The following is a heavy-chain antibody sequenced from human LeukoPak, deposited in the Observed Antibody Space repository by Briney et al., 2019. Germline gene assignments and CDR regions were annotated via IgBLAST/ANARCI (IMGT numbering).Heavy chain of an antibody. Sequence: SQTLSLTCTVSGGSVSSGDYYWSWIRQPPGKGLEWIGYIYHSGNTYYNPSLKSRLTISVDTPRNQFSLKLRSVTAADTAVYYCARGGTRITIVGVVINDFDYWGQGTLVTVSS. J-gene: IGHJ4*02. CDR3: ARGGTRITIVGVVINDFDY. D-gene: IGHD3-3*01. CDR1: GGSVSSGDYY. CDR2: IYHSGNT. V-gene: IGHV4-30-4*08.